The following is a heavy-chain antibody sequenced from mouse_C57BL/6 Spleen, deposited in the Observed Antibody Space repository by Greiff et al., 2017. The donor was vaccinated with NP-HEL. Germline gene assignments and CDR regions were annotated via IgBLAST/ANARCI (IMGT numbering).Heavy chain of an antibody. Sequence: VKLLESGPGLVAPSQSLSITCTVSGFSLTSYGVDWVRQSPGKGLEWLGVIWGVGSTNYNSALKSRLSISKDNSKSQVFLKMNSLQTDDTAMYYCASGYGGSYFADWGQGTLVTVSA. D-gene: IGHD1-1*01. CDR1: GFSLTSYG. CDR2: IWGVGST. V-gene: IGHV2-6*01. CDR3: ASGYGGSYFAD. J-gene: IGHJ3*01.